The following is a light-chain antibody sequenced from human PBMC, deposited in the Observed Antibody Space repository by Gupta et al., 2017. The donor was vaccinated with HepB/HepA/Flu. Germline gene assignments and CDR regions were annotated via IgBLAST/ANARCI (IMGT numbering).Light chain of an antibody. Sequence: QPVVTQASSLTVSPGGTVTLPCGSSTEAVTSSHYPYWFQQKTGQAPRTVIYDVSNRHSWTPARFSGSLLGGNAALTLSGAQPEDEADYYGYLSYYGVAVFGGGTKLTVL. V-gene: IGLV7-46*01. CDR3: YLSYYGVAV. CDR2: DVS. J-gene: IGLJ2*01. CDR1: TEAVTSSHY.